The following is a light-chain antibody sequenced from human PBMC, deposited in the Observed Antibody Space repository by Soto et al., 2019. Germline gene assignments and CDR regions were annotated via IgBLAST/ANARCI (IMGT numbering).Light chain of an antibody. Sequence: EIVLTQSPGTLSLSQGERATLSCRVSQSINSNSLAWYQQKPGQAPRLLIYAASSRATGIPDRFSGSGSGTDFTLTIRRLEPEHFAVYYCQRDSFGQGTKLEIK. V-gene: IGKV3-20*01. CDR2: AAS. CDR1: QSINSNS. CDR3: QRDS. J-gene: IGKJ2*03.